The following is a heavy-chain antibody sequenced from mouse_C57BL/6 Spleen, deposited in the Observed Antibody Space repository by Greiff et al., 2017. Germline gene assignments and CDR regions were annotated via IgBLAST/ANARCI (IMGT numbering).Heavy chain of an antibody. CDR1: GYAFSSSW. CDR2: IYPGDGDT. V-gene: IGHV1-82*01. Sequence: VKLQESGPELVKPGASVKISCKASGYAFSSSWMNWVKQRPGKGLEWIGRIYPGDGDTNYNGKFKGKATLTADKSSSTAYMQLSSLTSEDSAVYFCAREAYDYDEAWFAYWGQGTLVTVSA. J-gene: IGHJ3*01. D-gene: IGHD2-4*01. CDR3: AREAYDYDEAWFAY.